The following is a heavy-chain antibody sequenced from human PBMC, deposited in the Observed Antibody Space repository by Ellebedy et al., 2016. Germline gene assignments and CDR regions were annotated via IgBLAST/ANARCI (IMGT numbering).Heavy chain of an antibody. CDR2: MSSSGST. CDR3: ATDRDRRWFYF. J-gene: IGHJ5*01. Sequence: SETLSLXXTVSGGSISSYYWGWVRQPPGKGLEWIGSMSSSGSTYYNPSLKSRVTMSVDTSQFSLKLTSVTAADTAVYYCATDRDRRWFYFWGQGTLVTVSS. V-gene: IGHV4-39*07. CDR1: GGSISSYY.